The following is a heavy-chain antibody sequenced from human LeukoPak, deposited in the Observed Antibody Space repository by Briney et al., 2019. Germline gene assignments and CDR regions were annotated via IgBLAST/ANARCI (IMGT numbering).Heavy chain of an antibody. Sequence: GGSLRLSCAASGFTFSSYSMNWARQAPGKGLEWVSSISGSSSYIYYADSVKGRFTISRDNAKNSLYLQMNSLRAEDTAVYYCARGAESDFWSGYSDYWGQGTLVTVSS. CDR1: GFTFSSYS. V-gene: IGHV3-21*01. D-gene: IGHD3-3*01. CDR2: ISGSSSYI. CDR3: ARGAESDFWSGYSDY. J-gene: IGHJ4*02.